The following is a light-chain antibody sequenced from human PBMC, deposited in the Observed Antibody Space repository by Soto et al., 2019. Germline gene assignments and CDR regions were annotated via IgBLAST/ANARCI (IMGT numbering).Light chain of an antibody. CDR1: QSISNN. J-gene: IGKJ2*01. V-gene: IGKV3-15*01. Sequence: DIVMTQSPATLSVSPGERATLSCRASQSISNNVAWYQQKPGQAPRLLIYDASTRATGVPARFSGSGSGTEFTLTISSLQSEDFAVYYCQQCTNWPPYTFGQGTKLEIK. CDR2: DAS. CDR3: QQCTNWPPYT.